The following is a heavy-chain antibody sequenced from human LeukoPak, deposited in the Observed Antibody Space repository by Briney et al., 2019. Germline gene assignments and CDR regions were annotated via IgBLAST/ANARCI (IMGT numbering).Heavy chain of an antibody. CDR2: INPNSGGT. D-gene: IGHD3-10*01. J-gene: IGHJ5*02. V-gene: IGHV1-2*02. CDR3: AGTGDVLLWFGETPDGFDP. Sequence: ASVKVSCKASGYTFTGYYMHWVRQAPGQGLEWMGWINPNSGGTNYAQKFQGRVTMTRDTSISTAYMELSRLRSDDTAVYYCAGTGDVLLWFGETPDGFDPWGQGTLVTVSS. CDR1: GYTFTGYY.